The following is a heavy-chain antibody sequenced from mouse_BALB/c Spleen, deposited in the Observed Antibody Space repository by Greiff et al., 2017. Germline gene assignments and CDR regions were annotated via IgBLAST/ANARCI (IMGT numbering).Heavy chain of an antibody. CDR2: IDPANGNT. CDR1: GFNIKDTY. V-gene: IGHV14-3*02. J-gene: IGHJ1*01. CDR3: ARYYGSSYRYFDV. Sequence: VQLKESGAELVKPGASVKLSCTASGFNIKDTYMHWVKQRPEQGLEWIGRIDPANGNTKYDPKFQGKATITADTSSNTAYLQLSSLTSEDTAVYYCARYYGSSYRYFDVWGAGTTVTVSA. D-gene: IGHD1-1*01.